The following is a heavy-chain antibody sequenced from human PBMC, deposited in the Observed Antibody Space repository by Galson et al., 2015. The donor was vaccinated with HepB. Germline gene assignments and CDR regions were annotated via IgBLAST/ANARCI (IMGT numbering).Heavy chain of an antibody. D-gene: IGHD3-22*01. J-gene: IGHJ4*02. CDR2: IYPGDSDT. CDR3: ARHEAYYYDSSGYPFDY. Sequence: QSGAEVTKPGESLKISCKGSGSSFTSYWIGWVRQMPGKGLEWMGIIYPGDSDTRYSPSFQGQVTISADKSISTAYLQWSSLKASDTAMYYCARHEAYYYDSSGYPFDYWGQGTLVTVSS. V-gene: IGHV5-51*01. CDR1: GSSFTSYW.